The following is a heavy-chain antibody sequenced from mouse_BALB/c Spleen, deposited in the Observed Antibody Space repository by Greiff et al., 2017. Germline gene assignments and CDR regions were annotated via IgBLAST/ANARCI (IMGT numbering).Heavy chain of an antibody. V-gene: IGHV1-7*01. Sequence: VQLQQSGAELAKPGASVKMSCKASGYTFTSYWMHWVKQRPGQGLEWIGYINPSTGYTEYNQKFKDKATLTADKSSSTAYMQLSSLTSEDSAVYYCARGDHAMDYWGQGTSVTVSS. J-gene: IGHJ4*01. CDR3: ARGDHAMDY. CDR2: INPSTGYT. CDR1: GYTFTSYW.